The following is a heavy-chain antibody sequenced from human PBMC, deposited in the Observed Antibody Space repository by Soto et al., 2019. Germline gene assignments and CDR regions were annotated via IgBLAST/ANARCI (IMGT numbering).Heavy chain of an antibody. D-gene: IGHD1-1*01. CDR2: IYHSGST. CDR3: ARQKGTTGTTAVDY. Sequence: SETLSLTCVVSGGSISRSHWWSWVRQRPGKGLEWIGQIYHSGSTNYNPSLKSRVTISVDTSKNQFSLKLSSVTAADTAVYYCARQKGTTGTTAVDYWGQGTLVTVSS. J-gene: IGHJ4*02. V-gene: IGHV4-4*02. CDR1: GGSISRSHW.